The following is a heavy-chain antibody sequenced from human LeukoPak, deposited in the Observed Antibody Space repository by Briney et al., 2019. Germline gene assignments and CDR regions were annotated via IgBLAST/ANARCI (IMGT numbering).Heavy chain of an antibody. CDR1: VFTFRQYC. J-gene: IGHJ4*02. Sequence: GGCLRLSHAASVFTFRQYCMSGVPDAPGRGLECGANIRTGGGTKNYEDPVKGRFTISRDNAANSLYLQMSSLRAEDTAVYYCASTFPYCSDGTCAVGAQRILVTVS. D-gene: IGHD2-15*01. V-gene: IGHV3-7*01. CDR2: IRTGGGTK. CDR3: ASTFPYCSDGTCAV.